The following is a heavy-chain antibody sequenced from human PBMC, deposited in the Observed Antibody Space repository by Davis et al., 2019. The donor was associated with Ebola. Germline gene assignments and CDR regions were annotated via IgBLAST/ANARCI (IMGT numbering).Heavy chain of an antibody. J-gene: IGHJ6*02. V-gene: IGHV2-70*01. CDR3: ARFGRGGYSYGPYYYYYGMDV. Sequence: SGPTLVKPTQTLTLTCTFSGFSLSTSGMCVSWIRQPPGKALEWLALIDWDDDKYYSTSLKTRLTISKDTSKNQVVLTMTNMDPVDTATYYCARFGRGGYSYGPYYYYYGMDVWGQGTTVTVSS. CDR2: IDWDDDK. D-gene: IGHD5-18*01. CDR1: GFSLSTSGMC.